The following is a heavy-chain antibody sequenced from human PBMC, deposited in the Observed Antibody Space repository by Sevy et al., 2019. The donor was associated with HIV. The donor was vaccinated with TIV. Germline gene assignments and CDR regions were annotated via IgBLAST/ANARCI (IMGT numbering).Heavy chain of an antibody. CDR3: AKNGPRDKMGASVFDY. Sequence: GGSLRLSCTASRFIFNNFWMSWVRQAPGKGLEWVARTNQDGNEKYYLDFVKGRFSISRDNAKNSLFLQMNSLRAEDTAIYYCAKNGPRDKMGASVFDYWGLGTLVTVSS. V-gene: IGHV3-7*03. CDR2: TNQDGNEK. CDR1: RFIFNNFW. J-gene: IGHJ4*02. D-gene: IGHD1-26*01.